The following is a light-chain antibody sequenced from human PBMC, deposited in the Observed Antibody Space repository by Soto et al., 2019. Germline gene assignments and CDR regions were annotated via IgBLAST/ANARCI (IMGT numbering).Light chain of an antibody. V-gene: IGLV1-40*01. CDR3: QSYDSSLSGVV. CDR2: GNS. Sequence: QSALTQPPSASGTPGQRVTISCSGSSSNIGSNYVYWYQQLPGTAPKLLIYGNSNRPSGVPDRFSGSKSGTSASLAITGLQAEDEADYYCQSYDSSLSGVVFGGGTQLTVL. J-gene: IGLJ2*01. CDR1: SSNIGSNY.